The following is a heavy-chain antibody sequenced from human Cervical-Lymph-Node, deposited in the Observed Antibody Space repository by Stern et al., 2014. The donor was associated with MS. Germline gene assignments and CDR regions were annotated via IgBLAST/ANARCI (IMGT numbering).Heavy chain of an antibody. D-gene: IGHD5-24*01. CDR2: IWFDGSKR. V-gene: IGHV3-33*01. J-gene: IGHJ5*01. CDR3: ARDGVVNGDGYNQLDS. CDR1: GFTFSSYA. Sequence: VQLVESGGGVVQPGGSLRLSCAASGFTFSSYAMHWVRQAPGKGLEWVAVIWFDGSKRYFGDSVKGRFTMSRDNSKNTLDLQLNSLRDDDTAVYYCARDGVVNGDGYNQLDSWGQGTLVTVSS.